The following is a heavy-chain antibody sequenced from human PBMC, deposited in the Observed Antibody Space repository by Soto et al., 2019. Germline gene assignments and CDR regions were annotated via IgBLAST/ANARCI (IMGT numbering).Heavy chain of an antibody. D-gene: IGHD1-26*01. CDR2: IKEDGSEK. J-gene: IGHJ5*01. CDR3: ARDRVRATTSWFDS. CDR1: GFTFNNYW. Sequence: GGSLRLSCAASGFTFNNYWMSWVRQAPGKGLEWVANIKEDGSEKYYVDSVKGRFTISRDNAKNSVFLQMTSLRVEDTAVYFCARDRVRATTSWFDSWGQGALVTVSS. V-gene: IGHV3-7*01.